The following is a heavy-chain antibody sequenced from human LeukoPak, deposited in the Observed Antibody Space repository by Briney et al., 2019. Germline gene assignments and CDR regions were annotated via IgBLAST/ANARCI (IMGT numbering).Heavy chain of an antibody. Sequence: GGSLRLSCPASGFTVSSYAMSLVRQAPGKGLEWVSAISSSGGSTYYADSVKGRFTISRDNSKNTLYLQMNSLRAEDTAVYYCAKGEWIQFQLYYFDYWGQGTLVTVSP. V-gene: IGHV3-23*01. D-gene: IGHD5-18*01. CDR3: AKGEWIQFQLYYFDY. J-gene: IGHJ4*02. CDR2: ISSSGGST. CDR1: GFTVSSYA.